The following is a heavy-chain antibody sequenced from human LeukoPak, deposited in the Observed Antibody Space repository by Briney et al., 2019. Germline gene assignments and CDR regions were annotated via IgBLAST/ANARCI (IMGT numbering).Heavy chain of an antibody. Sequence: RTGGSLRLSCAASGFTFSSYSMNWVRQAPGKGLEWVSSISSSSSYIYYADSVKGRFTISRDNAKNSLYQQMNSLRAEDTAVYYCARGRSSGDYWGQGTLVTVSS. CDR2: ISSSSSYI. V-gene: IGHV3-21*01. CDR3: ARGRSSGDY. CDR1: GFTFSSYS. J-gene: IGHJ4*02. D-gene: IGHD3-22*01.